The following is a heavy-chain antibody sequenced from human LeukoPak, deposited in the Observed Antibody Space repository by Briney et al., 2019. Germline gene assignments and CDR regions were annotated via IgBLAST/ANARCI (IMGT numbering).Heavy chain of an antibody. J-gene: IGHJ1*01. CDR3: ADSMVRGFGLPEYFQH. V-gene: IGHV3-30*03. D-gene: IGHD3-10*01. CDR1: GFTFSSYG. Sequence: PGGSLRLSCAASGFTFSSYGMHWVRHAPGKGLEWVAVISYDGSNKYYADSVKGRFTISRDNSKNTLYLQMNSLRAEDTAVYYCADSMVRGFGLPEYFQHWGQGTLVTVSS. CDR2: ISYDGSNK.